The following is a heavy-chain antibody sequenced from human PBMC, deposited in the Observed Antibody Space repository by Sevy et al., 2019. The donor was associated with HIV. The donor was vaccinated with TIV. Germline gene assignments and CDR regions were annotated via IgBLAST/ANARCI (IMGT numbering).Heavy chain of an antibody. Sequence: GGSLRLSCVASGFILRDRYMSWIRQAPGKGLEWVSFISSRSSEINYANSVKGRFTVSRDNAKNSLYLQMNSLRAEDTAVYYCAGDFMPVASAGTGALGVWGQGTAVTVSS. D-gene: IGHD6-13*01. CDR1: GFILRDRY. CDR3: AGDFMPVASAGTGALGV. J-gene: IGHJ6*02. CDR2: ISSRSSEI. V-gene: IGHV3-11*05.